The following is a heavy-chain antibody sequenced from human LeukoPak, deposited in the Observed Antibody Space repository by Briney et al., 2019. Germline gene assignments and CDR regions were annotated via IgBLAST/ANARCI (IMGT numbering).Heavy chain of an antibody. J-gene: IGHJ4*02. Sequence: KPSETLSLTCSVSGYSISSDYYWGWIRQPPGKGLEWIGSMFHSGSTYYNPSLKSRVTISVDTSKNQFSLKLSSVTAADTAVYYCARDPPAAAGDYWGQGTLVTVSS. CDR1: GYSISSDYY. CDR2: MFHSGST. CDR3: ARDPPAAAGDY. D-gene: IGHD6-13*01. V-gene: IGHV4-38-2*02.